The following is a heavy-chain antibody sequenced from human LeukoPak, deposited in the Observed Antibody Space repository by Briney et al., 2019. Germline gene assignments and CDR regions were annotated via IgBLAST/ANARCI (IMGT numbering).Heavy chain of an antibody. CDR3: AVSSPKPLYSSGWYTFGDFDY. J-gene: IGHJ4*02. CDR2: INPSGGST. Sequence: ASVKVSCKASGGTFSSYAISWVRQAPGQGLEWMGIINPSGGSTSYAQKFQGRVTMTRDTSTSTVYMELSSLRSEDTAVYYCAVSSPKPLYSSGWYTFGDFDYWGQGTLVTVSS. CDR1: GGTFSSYA. V-gene: IGHV1-46*01. D-gene: IGHD6-19*01.